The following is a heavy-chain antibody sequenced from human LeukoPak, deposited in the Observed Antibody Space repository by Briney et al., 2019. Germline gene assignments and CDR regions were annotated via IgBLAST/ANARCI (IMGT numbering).Heavy chain of an antibody. J-gene: IGHJ4*02. Sequence: SETLSLTCTVSGGSISIYYWSWVRQPPGKGLEWIGYIYNSGSTIYNPSLKSRVTISVDTSRNQFSLNLSSVTAADTAVYYCARHSFSSGWKSFDYWGQGTLVTVSS. CDR3: ARHSFSSGWKSFDY. CDR2: IYNSGST. CDR1: GGSISIYY. D-gene: IGHD6-19*01. V-gene: IGHV4-59*08.